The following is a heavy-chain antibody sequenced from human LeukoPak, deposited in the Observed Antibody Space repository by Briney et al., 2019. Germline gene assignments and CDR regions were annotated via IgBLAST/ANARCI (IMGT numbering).Heavy chain of an antibody. CDR1: GFTFSSYS. CDR2: ISSSSSYI. D-gene: IGHD2-15*01. CDR3: ARDRSCSGGSCYTIAGYYYYMNV. V-gene: IGHV3-21*01. Sequence: GGSLRLSCAASGFTFSSYSMNWVRQAPGKGLEWVSSISSSSSYIYYADSVKGRFTISRDNAKNSLYLQMNSLRAEDTAVYYCARDRSCSGGSCYTIAGYYYYMNVWGKGTTVTISS. J-gene: IGHJ6*03.